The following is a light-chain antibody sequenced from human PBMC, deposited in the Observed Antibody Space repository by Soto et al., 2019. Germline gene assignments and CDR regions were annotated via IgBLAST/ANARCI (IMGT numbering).Light chain of an antibody. CDR2: GPS. CDR1: QSIGIT. CDR3: QQYKNWLRGT. J-gene: IGKJ2*02. Sequence: EIVMTQSPATLSVSPGESATLSCRASQSIGITVAWYQQKPGQAPRRLIYGPSTRVTGIPARFSGSGSGTEFTLTISSLQSEDFAIYYCQQYKNWLRGTFGQGTKLEIK. V-gene: IGKV3-15*01.